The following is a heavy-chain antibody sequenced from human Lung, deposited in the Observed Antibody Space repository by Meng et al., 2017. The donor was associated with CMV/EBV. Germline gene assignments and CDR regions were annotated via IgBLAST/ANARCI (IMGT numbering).Heavy chain of an antibody. J-gene: IGHJ4*02. CDR1: GGSISSGDYY. Sequence: HVPLTESGPGLVKPSQTLSLPCTVSGGSISSGDYYWSWIRQPPGKGLEWIGYIYYSGSTYYNPSLKSRVTISVDTSKNQFSLKLSSVTAADTAVYYCARALDTAMVTFDYWGQGTLVTVSS. D-gene: IGHD5-18*01. CDR2: IYYSGST. V-gene: IGHV4-30-4*08. CDR3: ARALDTAMVTFDY.